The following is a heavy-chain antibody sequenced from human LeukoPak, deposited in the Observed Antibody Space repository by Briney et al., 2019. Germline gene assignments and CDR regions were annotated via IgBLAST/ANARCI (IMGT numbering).Heavy chain of an antibody. CDR3: ATDPCSSTSCYRARFDY. J-gene: IGHJ4*02. CDR2: FDPEDGET. V-gene: IGHV1-24*01. CDR1: GYTLTELS. D-gene: IGHD2-2*01. Sequence: ASVKVSCKVSGYTLTELSMHWVRQAPGKGLEWMGGFDPEDGETIYAQMFQGRVTMTEDTSTDTAYMELSSLRSEDTAVYYCATDPCSSTSCYRARFDYWGQGTLVTVSS.